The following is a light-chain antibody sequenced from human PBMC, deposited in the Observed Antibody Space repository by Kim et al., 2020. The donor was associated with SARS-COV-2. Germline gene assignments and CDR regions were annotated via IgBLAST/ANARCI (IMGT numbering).Light chain of an antibody. CDR1: QSIGSY. V-gene: IGKV1-39*01. J-gene: IGKJ1*01. CDR2: AAS. CDR3: QQTYNTPRT. Sequence: GDAVTITCRASQSIGSYIHWYQQKPGKVPNLLIYAASSLQSGVPSRFSGRGSGTDFTLTFTSLQPEDFATYYCQQTYNTPRTFGQGTKVDFK.